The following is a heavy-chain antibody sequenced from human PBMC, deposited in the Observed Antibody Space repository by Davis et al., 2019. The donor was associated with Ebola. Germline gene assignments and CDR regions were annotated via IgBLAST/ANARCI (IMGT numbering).Heavy chain of an antibody. Sequence: SETLSLTCAVYGGSFSGYYWSWIRQPPGKGLEWIGEINHSGNTNYNPSLKSRVTISVDTSKNQFSLKLSSVTAADTAVYYCARHVGSTVTTNFDYWGQGTLVTVSS. CDR3: ARHVGSTVTTNFDY. V-gene: IGHV4-34*01. CDR2: INHSGNT. CDR1: GGSFSGYY. D-gene: IGHD4-17*01. J-gene: IGHJ4*02.